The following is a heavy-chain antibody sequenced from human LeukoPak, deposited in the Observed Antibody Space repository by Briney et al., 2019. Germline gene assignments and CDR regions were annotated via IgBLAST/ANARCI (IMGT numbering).Heavy chain of an antibody. D-gene: IGHD2-2*01. CDR3: ARASPLDIVVVPPMYYFDY. Sequence: ASVKVSCKASGYTFTGYYMHWVRQAPGQGLEWMGWINPNSGGTNYAQKFQGRVNMTRDTSISTAYMELSRLRSDDTAVYYCARASPLDIVVVPPMYYFDYWGQGTLVTVSS. CDR1: GYTFTGYY. J-gene: IGHJ4*02. CDR2: INPNSGGT. V-gene: IGHV1-2*02.